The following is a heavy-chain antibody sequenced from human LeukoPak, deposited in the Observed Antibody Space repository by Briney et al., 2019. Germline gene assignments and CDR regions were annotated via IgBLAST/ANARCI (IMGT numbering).Heavy chain of an antibody. CDR3: ARGHYGLGP. CDR1: GASISSYY. Sequence: SEILPLTCTVSGASISSYYWSWIRQPPGKGLECIAYIYYSGDTNYNPSLKSRVTISLDTSKNQVSLKLSSVTAADTAVYYCARGHYGLGPWGQGSLVTVSS. J-gene: IGHJ5*02. D-gene: IGHD3-10*01. CDR2: IYYSGDT. V-gene: IGHV4-59*01.